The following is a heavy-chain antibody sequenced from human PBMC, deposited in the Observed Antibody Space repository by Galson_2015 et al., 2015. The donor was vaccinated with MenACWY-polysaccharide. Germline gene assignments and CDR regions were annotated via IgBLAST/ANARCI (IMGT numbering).Heavy chain of an antibody. CDR2: IYSTSSTI. CDR1: GFTFSSYS. CDR3: AKYRGSYPFHI. D-gene: IGHD5-12*01. J-gene: IGHJ3*02. V-gene: IGHV3-48*02. Sequence: SLRLSCAASGFTFSSYSMNWVRQAPGKGLEWVSYIYSTSSTIYYADSVKGRFTVSRDNAKNSLYLQMNSLRDDNTAVYYCAKYRGSYPFHIWGQATMVTVSS.